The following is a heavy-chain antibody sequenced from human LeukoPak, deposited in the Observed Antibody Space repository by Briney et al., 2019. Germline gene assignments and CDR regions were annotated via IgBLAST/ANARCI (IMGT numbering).Heavy chain of an antibody. CDR1: GYTFTSYG. J-gene: IGHJ5*02. Sequence: ASVKVSCKASGYTFTSYGISWVRQAPGQGLEWMGWISAYNGNTNYAQKLQGRVTMTTDTSRSTAYMELRSLRSDDTAVYYCARTYYDILTGCSFEGLWWDWFDPWGQGTLVTVSS. CDR2: ISAYNGNT. V-gene: IGHV1-18*01. D-gene: IGHD3-9*01. CDR3: ARTYYDILTGCSFEGLWWDWFDP.